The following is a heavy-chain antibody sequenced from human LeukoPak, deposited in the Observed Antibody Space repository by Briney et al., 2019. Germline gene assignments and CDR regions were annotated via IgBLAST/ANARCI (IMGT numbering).Heavy chain of an antibody. CDR3: ARLPPIWRFY. D-gene: IGHD2-21*01. J-gene: IGHJ4*02. CDR1: GGSISSSSHY. CDR2: IYYDGRN. Sequence: KPSETLSLTCTVSGGSISSSSHYWGWIRQPPVKGLEWIGSIYYDGRNYYNPSLKNRVTRAADTSKHQFSLKLRSVTAADTAVYYCARLPPIWRFYWGQGTLVTVSS. V-gene: IGHV4-39*01.